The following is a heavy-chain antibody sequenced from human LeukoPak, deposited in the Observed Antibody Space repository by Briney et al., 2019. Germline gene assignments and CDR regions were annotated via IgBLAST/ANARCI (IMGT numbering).Heavy chain of an antibody. CDR3: AKATVAGTSHFDY. CDR1: GFTFSSYA. J-gene: IGHJ4*02. D-gene: IGHD6-19*01. CDR2: ISGSGGST. V-gene: IGHV3-23*01. Sequence: GGSLRLSCAASGFTFSSYAMSWVRRAPGKGLEWVSAISGSGGSTYYADSVKGRFTISRDNSKNTLYLQMNSLRAEDTAVYYCAKATVAGTSHFDYWGQGTLVTVSS.